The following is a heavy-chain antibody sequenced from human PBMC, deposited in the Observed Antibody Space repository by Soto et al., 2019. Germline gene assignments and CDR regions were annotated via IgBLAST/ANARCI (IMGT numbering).Heavy chain of an antibody. J-gene: IGHJ6*03. CDR2: ISGSGGST. D-gene: IGHD3-3*01. CDR3: AKSHDFWRGNYMDV. CDR1: GFTFSSYA. V-gene: IGHV3-23*01. Sequence: GGSLRLSCAASGFTFSSYAMSWVRQAPGKGLEWVSGISGSGGSTYYADSVKGRFTISRDNSKNTLYLQMNSLRAEDTAVYYCAKSHDFWRGNYMDVWGKGTTVTVSS.